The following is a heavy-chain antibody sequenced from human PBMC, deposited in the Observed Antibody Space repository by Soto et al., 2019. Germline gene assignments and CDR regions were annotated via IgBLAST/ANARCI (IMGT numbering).Heavy chain of an antibody. Sequence: QVQLVQSGAEVKKPGSSVTVSCTASGGTFSSYAISWVRQAPGQGLEWMGGIIPIFGTANYAQKFQGRVTITADESTSTAYMELSSLSSEDTAVYYCARYGDYNWNYSWFDPWGQGTLVTVSS. J-gene: IGHJ5*02. CDR2: IIPIFGTA. V-gene: IGHV1-69*01. CDR1: GGTFSSYA. CDR3: ARYGDYNWNYSWFDP. D-gene: IGHD1-7*01.